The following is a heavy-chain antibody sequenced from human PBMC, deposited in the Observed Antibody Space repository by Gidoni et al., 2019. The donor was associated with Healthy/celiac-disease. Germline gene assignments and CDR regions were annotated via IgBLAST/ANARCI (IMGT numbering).Heavy chain of an antibody. Sequence: QVQLVQSGAEVKKPGASVKVSCKASGYTFTSYGIRWVRPAPGQGLEGMGWISAYNGNTNYAQKLQGRVTMTTDTSTSTAYRELRSLRSEDTAVYYCAREGWDDSSGYYYVRSGYYYYGMDVWGQGTTVTVSS. CDR1: GYTFTSYG. J-gene: IGHJ6*02. V-gene: IGHV1-18*04. CDR3: AREGWDDSSGYYYVRSGYYYYGMDV. CDR2: ISAYNGNT. D-gene: IGHD3-22*01.